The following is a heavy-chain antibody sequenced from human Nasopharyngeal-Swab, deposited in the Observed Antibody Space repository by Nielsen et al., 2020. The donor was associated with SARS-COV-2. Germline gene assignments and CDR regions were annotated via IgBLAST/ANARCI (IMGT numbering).Heavy chain of an antibody. V-gene: IGHV7-4-1*02. J-gene: IGHJ6*02. Sequence: WARQAPGQGLEWMGWINTNTGNPTYAQGFTGRFVFSLDTSVSTACLQISSLKAEDTAVYYCARGGVAGTEYGMDVWGQGTTVTVSS. D-gene: IGHD6-19*01. CDR2: INTNTGNP. CDR3: ARGGVAGTEYGMDV.